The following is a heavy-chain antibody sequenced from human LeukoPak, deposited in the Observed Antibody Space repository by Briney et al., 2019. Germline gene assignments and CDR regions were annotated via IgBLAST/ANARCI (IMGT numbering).Heavy chain of an antibody. J-gene: IGHJ3*02. Sequence: PSETLSLTCAVSDDSFSSHYWTWIRQPPGKGLEWIGYISYIGTTNYNPSLKSRVTISIDTSKNQFSLKLSSVTAADTAVYYRARDLVTVTTAFDIWGQGTMVSVSS. CDR1: DDSFSSHY. CDR3: ARDLVTVTTAFDI. CDR2: ISYIGTT. D-gene: IGHD4-17*01. V-gene: IGHV4-59*11.